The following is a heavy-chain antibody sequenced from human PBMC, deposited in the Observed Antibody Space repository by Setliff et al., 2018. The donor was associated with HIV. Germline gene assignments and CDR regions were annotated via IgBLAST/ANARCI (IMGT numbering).Heavy chain of an antibody. J-gene: IGHJ5*02. V-gene: IGHV3-23*01. D-gene: IGHD3-10*01. CDR3: AKSGFGVVALGINNWFDP. CDR1: GFTFSSYV. Sequence: GGSLRLSCAASGFTFSSYVMSWVRQAPGKGLEWVSAISDSGGSTYYADSVKGRFTISRDNSKNTLYLQMNSLRAEDTAVYFCAKSGFGVVALGINNWFDPWGQGTLVTVSS. CDR2: ISDSGGST.